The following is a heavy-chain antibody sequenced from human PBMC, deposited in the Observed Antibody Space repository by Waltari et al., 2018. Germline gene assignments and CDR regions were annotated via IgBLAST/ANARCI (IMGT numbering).Heavy chain of an antibody. J-gene: IGHJ3*02. V-gene: IGHV4-39*02. CDR1: GGSISGTYYY. Sequence: LQLQASGPGLVKPPETLSLPCSTSGGSISGTYYYWGWIRQTPGKALQWIATVYSTGTTLCSPSLKYRVSFSVDGSKYNFSLKLNSGAAVDTAVYYCATLMGSTTVFGGRVIDAFAIWGQGTRVSVSS. CDR3: ATLMGSTTVFGGRVIDAFAI. D-gene: IGHD3-16*01. CDR2: VYSTGTT.